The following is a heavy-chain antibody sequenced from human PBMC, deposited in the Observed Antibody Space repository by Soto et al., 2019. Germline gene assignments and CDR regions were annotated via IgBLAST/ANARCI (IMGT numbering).Heavy chain of an antibody. CDR2: ISAYNGNT. J-gene: IGHJ6*04. D-gene: IGHD6-13*01. V-gene: IGHV1-18*01. Sequence: QVQLVQSGAEVKKPGASVKVSCKASGYTFTSYRISWVRQAPGQGLEWRGWISAYNGNTKYAQKLQGRVPMTTATSTSTGYMELGSLRSDDTAVYYCARVTSSSWLYYYYYGMDVWGKGPTVSVSS. CDR1: GYTFTSYR. CDR3: ARVTSSSWLYYYYYGMDV.